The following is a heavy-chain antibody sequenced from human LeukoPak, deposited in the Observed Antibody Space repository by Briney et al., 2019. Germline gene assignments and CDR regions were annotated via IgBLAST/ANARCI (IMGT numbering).Heavy chain of an antibody. V-gene: IGHV3-30*03. CDR2: ISYDGSNK. CDR3: ARVSLPRYYDSSGPIDY. CDR1: GFTFSSYG. D-gene: IGHD3-22*01. J-gene: IGHJ4*02. Sequence: GGSLRLSCAASGFTFSSYGMHWVRQAPGKGLEWVAVISYDGSNKYYADSVKGRFTISRDNSKNTLYLQMNSLRSDDTAVYYCARVSLPRYYDSSGPIDYWGQGTLVTVSS.